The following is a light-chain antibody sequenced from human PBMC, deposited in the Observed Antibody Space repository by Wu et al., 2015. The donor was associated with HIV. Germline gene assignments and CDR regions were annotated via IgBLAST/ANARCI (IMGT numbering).Light chain of an antibody. CDR3: QQYDNWPPTIT. CDR1: QSVSSN. Sequence: ETVMTQSPATLSVSPGETATLSCRASQSVSSNLAWYRQKPGQAPRLLIYGASTRATGIPARFSGSGSGTEFTLTISSLQSEDFAVYYCQQYDNWPPTITFGPGTKVDIK. CDR2: GAS. V-gene: IGKV3-15*01. J-gene: IGKJ3*01.